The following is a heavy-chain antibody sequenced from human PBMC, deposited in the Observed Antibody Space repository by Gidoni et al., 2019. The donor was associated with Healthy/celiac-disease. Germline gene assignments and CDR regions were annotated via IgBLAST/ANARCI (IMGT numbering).Heavy chain of an antibody. CDR2: IYYSGST. CDR1: GGSISSYY. Sequence: QVQLKASGPGLVQPSETLSLTCTVSGGSISSYYWSWIRQPPGKGLEWIGYIYYSGSTNYNPSLKSRVTISVDTSKNQFSLKLSSVTAADTAVYYCARDGARGSGWYYFDYWGQGTLVTVSS. CDR3: ARDGARGSGWYYFDY. D-gene: IGHD6-19*01. J-gene: IGHJ4*02. V-gene: IGHV4-59*01.